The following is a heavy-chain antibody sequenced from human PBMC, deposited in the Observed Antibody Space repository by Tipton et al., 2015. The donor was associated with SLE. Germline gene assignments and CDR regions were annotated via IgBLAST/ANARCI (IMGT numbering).Heavy chain of an antibody. Sequence: SLRLSCAASGFTFGSYWMSWVRQAPGKGLEWVANIKQDGSEKYYVDSVKGRFTISRDNAKNSLYLQMNSLRAEDTAVYYCARDSGYENYWGQGTLVTVSS. V-gene: IGHV3-7*01. CDR2: IKQDGSEK. J-gene: IGHJ4*02. CDR3: ARDSGYENY. CDR1: GFTFGSYW. D-gene: IGHD5-12*01.